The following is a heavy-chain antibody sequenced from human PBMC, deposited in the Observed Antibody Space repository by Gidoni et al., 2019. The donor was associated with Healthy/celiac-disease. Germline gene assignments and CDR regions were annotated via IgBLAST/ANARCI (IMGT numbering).Heavy chain of an antibody. CDR1: GFTFGDYA. Sequence: EVQLVESGGGLVQPGRSLRLSCTASGFTFGDYAMSWVRQAPGKGLEWVGFIRSKAYGGTTEYAASVKGRFTISRDESKSIAYLQMNSLKTEDTAVYYCTVLAATNFYYYYYGMDVWGQGTTVTVSS. D-gene: IGHD2-15*01. V-gene: IGHV3-49*04. CDR3: TVLAATNFYYYYYGMDV. CDR2: IRSKAYGGTT. J-gene: IGHJ6*02.